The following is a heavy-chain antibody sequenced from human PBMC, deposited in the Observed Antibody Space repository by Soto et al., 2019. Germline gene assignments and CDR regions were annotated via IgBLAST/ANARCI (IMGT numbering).Heavy chain of an antibody. CDR2: IYYTGSTT. V-gene: IGHV4-39*01. CDR3: VRHSGYSSSWGEFDP. D-gene: IGHD5-18*01. CDR1: GGSIGSSIYY. Sequence: SETLSLTCNVSGGSIGSSIYYWAWNRQSPGKGLEWIGSIYYTGSTTYYNPSLKSRVTISVDRAKNQFSLKLASVTAADTAMYYCVRHSGYSSSWGEFDPWGQGTLVTVSS. J-gene: IGHJ5*02.